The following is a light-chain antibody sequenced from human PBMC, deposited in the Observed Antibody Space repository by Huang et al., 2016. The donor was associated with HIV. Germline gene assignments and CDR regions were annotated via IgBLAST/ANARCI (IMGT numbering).Light chain of an antibody. CDR2: GAS. Sequence: ERVMTQSPATLSVAPGERVTLSCRASHSVSSNLAWYQQQPVQAPRLIIHGASTRATGIPARFSGSGSGTEFTLAISSLQSEDSGVYFCQQYDNWPLTFGQGTRLEIK. J-gene: IGKJ5*01. CDR1: HSVSSN. CDR3: QQYDNWPLT. V-gene: IGKV3-15*01.